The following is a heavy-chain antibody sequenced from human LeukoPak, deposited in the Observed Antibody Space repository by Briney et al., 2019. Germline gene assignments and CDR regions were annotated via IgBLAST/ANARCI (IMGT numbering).Heavy chain of an antibody. J-gene: IGHJ3*02. D-gene: IGHD5-24*01. Sequence: ASVKVSCKASGYTFTSYYMRWVRQAPGQGLEWMGIINPSGGSTSYAQKFQGRVTMTRDMSTSTVYMELSSLRSEDTAVYYCARGGESRDGAFDIWGQGTMVTVSS. CDR2: INPSGGST. CDR1: GYTFTSYY. V-gene: IGHV1-46*01. CDR3: ARGGESRDGAFDI.